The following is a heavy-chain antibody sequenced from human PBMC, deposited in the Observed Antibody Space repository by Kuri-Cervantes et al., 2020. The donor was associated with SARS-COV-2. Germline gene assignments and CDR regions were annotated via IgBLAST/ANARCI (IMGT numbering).Heavy chain of an antibody. CDR1: GFSLTNYA. CDR2: IWYDGKNE. D-gene: IGHD3-16*01. Sequence: GESLKISCGASGFSLTNYAIHWVRQAPGKGPEWVSVIWYDGKNEYYAGSVKGRFNISRDTSKNTVSLHMNSLRAEDTAMYYCAMGAANSYMDVWGRGTTVTVSS. V-gene: IGHV3-33*08. J-gene: IGHJ6*03. CDR3: AMGAANSYMDV.